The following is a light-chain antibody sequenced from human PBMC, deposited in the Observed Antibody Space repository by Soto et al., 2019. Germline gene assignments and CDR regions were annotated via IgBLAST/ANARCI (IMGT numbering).Light chain of an antibody. CDR3: QQRRNWPLT. V-gene: IGKV3-11*01. CDR2: DAS. J-gene: IGKJ4*01. Sequence: EVVLTQSPATLSSSPWESVTLSCRASQNIDTYLAWYQQRPGQAPRLLIYDASYRAVGIPSRFSGSGSGTDFTLTISSLEPADFAIYHCQQRRNWPLTFGGGTKVDIK. CDR1: QNIDTY.